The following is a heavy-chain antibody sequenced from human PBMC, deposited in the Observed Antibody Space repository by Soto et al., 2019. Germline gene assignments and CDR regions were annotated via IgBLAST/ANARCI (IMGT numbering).Heavy chain of an antibody. Sequence: RASVKVSCKASGYTFTRSGISWVRQAPGQGLEWMGWISTYNGDTNYAQTFQGRVTMTTDTSTSTVHMEVRSLRSDDTAVYYCAREGVAPYYYYGMYFWGQGTPVTVSS. J-gene: IGHJ6*02. V-gene: IGHV1-18*01. D-gene: IGHD5-12*01. CDR2: ISTYNGDT. CDR3: AREGVAPYYYYGMYF. CDR1: GYTFTRSG.